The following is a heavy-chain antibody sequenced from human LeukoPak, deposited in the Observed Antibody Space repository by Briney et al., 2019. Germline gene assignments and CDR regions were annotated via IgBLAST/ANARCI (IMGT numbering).Heavy chain of an antibody. CDR2: ISAYNGNT. CDR3: ARVAQLALDY. D-gene: IGHD6-13*01. Sequence: ASVKVSCKASGGTFSSYAISWVRQAPGQGLEWMGWISAYNGNTNYAQKLQGRVTMTTDTSTSTAYMELRSLRSDDTAVYYCARVAQLALDYWGQGTLVTVSS. V-gene: IGHV1-18*01. J-gene: IGHJ4*02. CDR1: GGTFSSYA.